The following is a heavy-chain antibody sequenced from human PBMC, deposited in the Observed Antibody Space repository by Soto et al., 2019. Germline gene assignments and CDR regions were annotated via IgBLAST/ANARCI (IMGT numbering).Heavy chain of an antibody. Sequence: GGSLRLSCAASGFGFSDYAMSWVRQAPGKGLEWVSVISESGGSTHYADSVRGRFTVSRDNSKNSLSLRMNSLRDEDTAVYFCAKRSPYSSGWYSPIFDYWGQGALVTVSS. J-gene: IGHJ4*02. V-gene: IGHV3-23*01. CDR2: ISESGGST. CDR3: AKRSPYSSGWYSPIFDY. D-gene: IGHD6-13*01. CDR1: GFGFSDYA.